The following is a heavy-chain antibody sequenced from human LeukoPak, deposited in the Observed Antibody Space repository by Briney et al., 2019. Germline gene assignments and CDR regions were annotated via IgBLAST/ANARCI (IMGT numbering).Heavy chain of an antibody. CDR3: AGERTSAFDI. CDR1: GFTFSSYT. D-gene: IGHD3/OR15-3a*01. Sequence: PGGSLRLSCAASGFTFSSYTMHWVRQAPGKGLEYVSAISSNGGSTYYANSVKGRFTISRDNAENSLDLQMNSLRAEDTAVYYCAGERTSAFDIWGQGTMVTVSP. CDR2: ISSNGGST. J-gene: IGHJ3*02. V-gene: IGHV3-64*01.